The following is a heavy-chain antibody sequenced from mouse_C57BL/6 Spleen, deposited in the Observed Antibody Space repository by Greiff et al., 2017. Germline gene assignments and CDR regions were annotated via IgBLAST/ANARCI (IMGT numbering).Heavy chain of an antibody. CDR3: ARDDYGSSYDWYFDG. D-gene: IGHD1-1*01. J-gene: IGHJ1*03. Sequence: EVQLQQSGPGLVKPSQSLSLTCSVTGFSITSGYYWNWIRPFPGNKLEWMGYISYDGSHYYNSPLKNRISITRDTSKNQFFLKLNPVTTEDTATYYCARDDYGSSYDWYFDGWGTGTTVTVSS. CDR1: GFSITSGYY. CDR2: ISYDGSH. V-gene: IGHV3-6*01.